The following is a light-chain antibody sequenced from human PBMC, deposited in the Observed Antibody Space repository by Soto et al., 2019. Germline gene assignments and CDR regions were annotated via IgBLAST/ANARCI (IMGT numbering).Light chain of an antibody. CDR1: RSVSNNY. Sequence: ETVLTQSPGTLSLSPGERATFSCRASRSVSNNYLVWYQQKPGQAPRLLISGVSTRATGIPDRFSGSGSGTDFTLTISRLEPEDVAVYYCQQYAPSPAITFGQGTRVEIK. CDR2: GVS. J-gene: IGKJ5*01. CDR3: QQYAPSPAIT. V-gene: IGKV3-20*01.